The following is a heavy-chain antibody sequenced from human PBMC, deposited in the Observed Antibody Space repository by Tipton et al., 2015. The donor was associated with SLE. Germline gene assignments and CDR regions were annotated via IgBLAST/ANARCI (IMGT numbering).Heavy chain of an antibody. V-gene: IGHV1-18*01. D-gene: IGHD3-3*01. Sequence: QSGAEVKKPGASVKVSCKASGYTFTSYGISWVRQAPGQGLEWMGCISAYNAYTNYAQKFQGRVTMTADTSTSTGYMELRSLTSDDTAVFYCARGRRMSQNEFWSGHYSRSVIDVWGQGTTVTVSS. CDR2: ISAYNAYT. CDR3: ARGRRMSQNEFWSGHYSRSVIDV. CDR1: GYTFTSYG. J-gene: IGHJ6*02.